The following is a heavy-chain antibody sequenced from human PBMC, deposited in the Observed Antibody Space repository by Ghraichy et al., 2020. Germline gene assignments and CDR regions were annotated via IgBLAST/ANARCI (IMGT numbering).Heavy chain of an antibody. D-gene: IGHD4-17*01. V-gene: IGHV3-21*01. J-gene: IGHJ4*02. CDR1: GFTFSSSS. CDR3: ARNPYGSFDF. CDR2: ISSSSTSI. Sequence: GESLNISCAASGFTFSSSSMNWVRQAPGKGLEWVAFISSSSTSIDYADSVKGRFTISRNNAKNSLYLQMNSLRAEDTAVYYCARNPYGSFDFWGQGTLVTVSS.